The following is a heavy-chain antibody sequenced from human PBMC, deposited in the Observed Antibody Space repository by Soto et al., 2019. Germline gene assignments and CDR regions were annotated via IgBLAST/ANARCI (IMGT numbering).Heavy chain of an antibody. J-gene: IGHJ4*02. CDR2: ISGSGVST. V-gene: IGHV3-23*01. CDR3: AKSPGMYYYDSSGYYHYDY. Sequence: GGSLRLSCAVSGFTFNSYSMNWVRQAPWKGLEWVSAISGSGVSTYYADSVKGRFTISRDNSKNTLYLQMNSLRAEDTAVYYCAKSPGMYYYDSSGYYHYDYWGQGTLVTVS. CDR1: GFTFNSYS. D-gene: IGHD3-22*01.